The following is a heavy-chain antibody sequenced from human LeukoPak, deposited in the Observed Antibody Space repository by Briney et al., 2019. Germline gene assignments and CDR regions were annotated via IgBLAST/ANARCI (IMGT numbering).Heavy chain of an antibody. J-gene: IGHJ4*02. D-gene: IGHD5-24*01. Sequence: GGSLRLSCAASGFTFSSYWMHWVRQTPGKGLVWVSRINPDGSSTTYADSVKGRFTISRDNAKNTLYLQMNSLRVEDTAVYYCVRDGEGGYNPLDYWGQGNLVTVSS. CDR1: GFTFSSYW. CDR2: INPDGSST. CDR3: VRDGEGGYNPLDY. V-gene: IGHV3-74*01.